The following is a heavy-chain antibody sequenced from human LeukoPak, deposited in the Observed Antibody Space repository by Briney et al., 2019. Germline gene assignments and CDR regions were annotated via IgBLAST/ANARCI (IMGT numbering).Heavy chain of an antibody. D-gene: IGHD3-22*01. CDR2: ISSSSSYI. Sequence: GGSLRLSCAASGFTFSTYNMNWVRQAPGKGLEWVSSISSSSSYIYYADSVKGRFTISRDSAKYSLYLQMNSLRAEDTAVYYCARNYDSSGYFFPDDAFDIWGQGTMVTVSS. V-gene: IGHV3-21*01. CDR3: ARNYDSSGYFFPDDAFDI. J-gene: IGHJ3*02. CDR1: GFTFSTYN.